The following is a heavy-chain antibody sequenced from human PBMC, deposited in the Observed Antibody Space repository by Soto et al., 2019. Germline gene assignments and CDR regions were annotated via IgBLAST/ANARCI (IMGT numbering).Heavy chain of an antibody. CDR2: INQDGSEK. J-gene: IGHJ4*02. D-gene: IGHD1-26*01. CDR3: SGGVGDAF. Sequence: EVHLVESGGGLVQTGGSLSLSCAIFESTVSRDWMNWVRQAPGKGLEWVAHINQDGSEKYYVDSVKGRFTISRDNAKKLLYLQMNSLRPADTAMYYCSGGVGDAFWGQGTLVTVSS. CDR1: ESTVSRDW. V-gene: IGHV3-7*04.